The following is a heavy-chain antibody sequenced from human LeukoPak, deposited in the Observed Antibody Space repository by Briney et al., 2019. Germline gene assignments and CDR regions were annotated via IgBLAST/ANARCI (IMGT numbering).Heavy chain of an antibody. CDR3: ARVQRGYSGYDLFDY. V-gene: IGHV3-66*01. D-gene: IGHD5-12*01. CDR1: GFTFSSYW. Sequence: GGSLRLSCAASGFTFSSYWMSWVRQAPGKGLEWVSVIYSGGSTYYADSVKGRFTISRDNSKNTLYLQMNSLRAEDTAVYYCARVQRGYSGYDLFDYWGQGTLVTVSS. J-gene: IGHJ4*02. CDR2: IYSGGST.